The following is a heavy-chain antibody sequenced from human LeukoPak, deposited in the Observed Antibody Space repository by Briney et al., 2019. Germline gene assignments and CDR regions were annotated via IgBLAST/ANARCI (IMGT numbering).Heavy chain of an antibody. J-gene: IGHJ4*02. D-gene: IGHD3-3*01. CDR3: ARRRGDFWSDYYAFDY. CDR2: IYYSGST. V-gene: IGHV4-59*08. Sequence: SETLSLTCTVSGGSISNSYWSWIRQPPGEGLEWIGCIYYSGSTNYNPSLTSRVTISLDTSKNQFSLKLSSVTAADTAVYYCARRRGDFWSDYYAFDYWGQGTLVTVSS. CDR1: GGSISNSY.